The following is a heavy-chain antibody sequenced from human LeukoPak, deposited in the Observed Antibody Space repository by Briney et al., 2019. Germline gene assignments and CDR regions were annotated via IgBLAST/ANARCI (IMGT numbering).Heavy chain of an antibody. J-gene: IGHJ4*02. D-gene: IGHD3-22*01. CDR2: INPNSGGT. CDR1: GYTFTGYY. V-gene: IGHV1-2*02. CDR3: ARDGTYDSSGTTPVGY. Sequence: ASVKVSCKASGYTFTGYYMHWVRQAPGQGLEWMGWINPNSGGTNYAQKFQGRVTMTRDTSISTAYMELSRLRSDDTAVYYCARDGTYDSSGTTPVGYWGQGTLVTVSP.